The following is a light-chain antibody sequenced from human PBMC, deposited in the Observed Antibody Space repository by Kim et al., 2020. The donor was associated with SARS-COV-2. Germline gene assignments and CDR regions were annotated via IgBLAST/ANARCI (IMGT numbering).Light chain of an antibody. CDR3: QSSDSSDTFWV. Sequence: AGLTDRISSYGGALPNEYAYWFQREPGQVPVLVINEDTERPSGIPERFSGSTSGTTVSLTISGVQAEDEADYYCQSSDSSDTFWVFGGGTQLTVL. CDR2: EDT. J-gene: IGLJ3*02. CDR1: ALPNEY. V-gene: IGLV3-25*03.